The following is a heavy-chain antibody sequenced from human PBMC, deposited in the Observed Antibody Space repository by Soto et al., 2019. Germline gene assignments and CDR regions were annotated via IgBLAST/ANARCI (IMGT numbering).Heavy chain of an antibody. J-gene: IGHJ3*02. V-gene: IGHV1-69*01. Sequence: QVQLEQSGAEVKKAGSSVKVSCKAFGGSVNSHAISWVRQAPGQGLEWMGGIIPMFGTPTYAQKFQAGVTNNSEESTCTVSLDLSSLRSEDTAVYYCARSRNVAEFNDYGGNYHGFDIWGQGTMVTVSS. CDR1: GGSVNSHA. CDR3: ARSRNVAEFNDYGGNYHGFDI. D-gene: IGHD4-17*01. CDR2: IIPMFGTP.